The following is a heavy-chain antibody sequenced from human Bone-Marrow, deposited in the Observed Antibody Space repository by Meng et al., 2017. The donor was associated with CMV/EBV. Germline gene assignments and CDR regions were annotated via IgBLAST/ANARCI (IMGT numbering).Heavy chain of an antibody. J-gene: IGHJ4*02. CDR3: ATPFYYDSTGPTPFDN. D-gene: IGHD3-22*01. CDR1: GFTSRTYW. Sequence: GGSLRLSCVASGFTSRTYWMSWVRQAPGKGLEWVANMNQDGSHKYYVDSVKGRFTISRDNARDSLYLQMNSLRAEDTAVYYCATPFYYDSTGPTPFDNWGQGTLVTVSS. CDR2: MNQDGSHK. V-gene: IGHV3-7*01.